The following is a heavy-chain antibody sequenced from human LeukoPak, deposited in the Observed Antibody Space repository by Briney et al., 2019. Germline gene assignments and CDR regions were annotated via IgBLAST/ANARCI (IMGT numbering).Heavy chain of an antibody. D-gene: IGHD3-16*01. CDR2: ISVGGNGGSA. CDR1: GFTISSYA. Sequence: PGGSLRLSCAASGFTISSYAMSWVRQAPGRGLEWVSGISVGGNGGSAYYADSVKGRFTISRDNSKNTVHLDMNSLRADDTAIYHCARGSEFGCWGRGTLVTVSS. J-gene: IGHJ4*02. CDR3: ARGSEFGC. V-gene: IGHV3-23*01.